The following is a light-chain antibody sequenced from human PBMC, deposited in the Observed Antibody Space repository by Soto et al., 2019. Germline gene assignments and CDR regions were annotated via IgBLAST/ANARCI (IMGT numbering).Light chain of an antibody. J-gene: IGKJ5*01. CDR1: QSISSW. CDR2: KAS. V-gene: IGKV1-5*03. Sequence: DVQMTQSPSTLSASVGDRVTITCRASQSISSWLAWYQQKPGKAPKLLIYKASSLESGVPSRFSGGGSGTEYTLTISSLQPDDFATYYCQQYNSCISFGQGTRLEIK. CDR3: QQYNSCIS.